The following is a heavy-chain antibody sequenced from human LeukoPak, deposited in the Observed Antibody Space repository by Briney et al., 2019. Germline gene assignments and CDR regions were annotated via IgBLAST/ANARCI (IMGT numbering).Heavy chain of an antibody. CDR2: IYYSGST. CDR3: ARNSNYYYDSSGLDAFDI. V-gene: IGHV4-59*08. Sequence: SETLSLTCTVSGGSISSYYWSWIRQPPGKGLEWIGYIYYSGSTNYNPSLKSRVTISVDTSKNQFSLKLSSVTAADTAVYYCARNSNYYYDSSGLDAFDIWGQGTMVTVSS. CDR1: GGSISSYY. J-gene: IGHJ3*02. D-gene: IGHD3-22*01.